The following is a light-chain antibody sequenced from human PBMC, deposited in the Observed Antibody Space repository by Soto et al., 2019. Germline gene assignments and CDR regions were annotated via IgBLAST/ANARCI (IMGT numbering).Light chain of an antibody. CDR1: SSDVGSYNP. CDR2: EGS. Sequence: QSVLTQPASVSGSPGQSITISCTGTSSDVGSYNPVSWYQQHPGKAPKLMIYEGSKRPSGVSNRFSGSKSGNTASLTISGLQAEDEADYYCCSYAGSSTFYVFGTGTKATVL. V-gene: IGLV2-23*01. CDR3: CSYAGSSTFYV. J-gene: IGLJ1*01.